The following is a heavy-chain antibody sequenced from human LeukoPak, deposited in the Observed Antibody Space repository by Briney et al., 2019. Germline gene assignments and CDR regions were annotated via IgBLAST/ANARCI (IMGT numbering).Heavy chain of an antibody. CDR2: VYYSGTT. CDR3: ARVMVVTAIPYNWFDP. V-gene: IGHV4-39*02. Sequence: SETLSLTCSVSGGSISLSYYYWGWIRQPPGKALEWIGSVYYSGTTSYNPSLKSRVTISVDMSKNHFSLRLSSVTAADTAVYYCARVMVVTAIPYNWFDPWGQGTLVTVSS. J-gene: IGHJ5*02. CDR1: GGSISLSYYY. D-gene: IGHD2-21*02.